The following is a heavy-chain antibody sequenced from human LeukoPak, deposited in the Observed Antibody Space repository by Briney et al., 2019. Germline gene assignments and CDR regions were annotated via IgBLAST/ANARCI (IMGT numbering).Heavy chain of an antibody. CDR3: ARGGSYSGSYLSNY. CDR1: GFTFSTYT. J-gene: IGHJ4*02. D-gene: IGHD1-26*01. CDR2: ISSGSRDI. V-gene: IGHV3-21*01. Sequence: GGSLRLSCVVSGFTFSTYTMNWVRQAPGKGLEWVSSISSGSRDIYYADSLKGRFTISRDNAKNSLYLQMNSLRAEDTAVYYCARGGSYSGSYLSNYRGQGTLVTVSS.